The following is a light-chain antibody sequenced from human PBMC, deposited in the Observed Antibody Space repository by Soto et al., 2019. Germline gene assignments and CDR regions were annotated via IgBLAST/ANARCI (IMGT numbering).Light chain of an antibody. J-gene: IGKJ3*01. Sequence: EIVLTQSPGTLSLSPGERATLSCRASQSVSSSYLAWYQQKPGQAPRLLIYDASSRATGIPDRFSGSGSGTDFTLTISRLEPEDLAVYYSQQYCSSPSFTFGPATKVDIK. CDR1: QSVSSSY. V-gene: IGKV3-20*01. CDR2: DAS. CDR3: QQYCSSPSFT.